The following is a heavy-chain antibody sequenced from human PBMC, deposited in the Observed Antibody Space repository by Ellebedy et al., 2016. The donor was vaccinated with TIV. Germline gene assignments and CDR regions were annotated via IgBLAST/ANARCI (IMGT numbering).Heavy chain of an antibody. CDR3: ARGLVPTWNENYFDY. V-gene: IGHV3-33*01. J-gene: IGHJ4*02. CDR1: GFTFSTYG. CDR2: IWYDGSNK. Sequence: PGGSLRLSCAASGFTFSTYGMYWVRQAPGKGLEWVAIIWYDGSNKYYADSLEGRFTISRDNSKNTLFLQMDSLRAEDTAVYYCARGLVPTWNENYFDYWGQGTLVTVSS. D-gene: IGHD1-1*01.